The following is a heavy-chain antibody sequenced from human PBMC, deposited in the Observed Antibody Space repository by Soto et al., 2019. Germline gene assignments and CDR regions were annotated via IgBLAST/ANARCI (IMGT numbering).Heavy chain of an antibody. V-gene: IGHV3-23*01. Sequence: GGSLRLSCAASEFTFSNYAMSWVRQAPGKGLEWVSAISYGGGTTYYADSVKGRFTISRDNSKNTLYLQMNSLRAEDTAVYYCAKMLTYYFDYWGQGTLVTVSS. CDR3: AKMLTYYFDY. CDR1: EFTFSNYA. J-gene: IGHJ4*02. CDR2: ISYGGGTT. D-gene: IGHD3-10*02.